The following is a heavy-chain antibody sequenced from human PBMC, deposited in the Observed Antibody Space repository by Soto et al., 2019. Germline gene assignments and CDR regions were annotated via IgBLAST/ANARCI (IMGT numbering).Heavy chain of an antibody. V-gene: IGHV4-34*01. CDR1: GGSFCGYY. J-gene: IGHJ5*02. CDR3: ARGGRLGYYFGVLSQYNWFDP. Sequence: SETLSLTCAVYGGSFCGYYWSWIRQPPGKGLEWIGEINHSGSTNYNPSLKSRVTISVDTSKNQFSLKLSSVTAADTAVYYCARGGRLGYYFGVLSQYNWFDPWGQGTLVTVSS. CDR2: INHSGST. D-gene: IGHD3-3*01.